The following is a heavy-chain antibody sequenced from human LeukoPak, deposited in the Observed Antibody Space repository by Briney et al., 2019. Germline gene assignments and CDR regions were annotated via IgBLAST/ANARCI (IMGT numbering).Heavy chain of an antibody. V-gene: IGHV3-21*01. Sequence: GRSLRLSCAASGFTFSSYSINCVRQAAGEGLEWVSSISSSSSYIYYADSVKGRFTISRDNAKNSLYLQMNSLRAEDTAVYYCARTGRGVIYYFDYWGQGTLVTVSS. D-gene: IGHD3-10*01. CDR2: ISSSSSYI. CDR3: ARTGRGVIYYFDY. CDR1: GFTFSSYS. J-gene: IGHJ4*02.